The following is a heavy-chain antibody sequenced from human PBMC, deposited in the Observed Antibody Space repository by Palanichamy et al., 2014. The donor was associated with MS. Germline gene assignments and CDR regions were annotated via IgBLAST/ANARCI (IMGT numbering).Heavy chain of an antibody. Sequence: EVQLVESGGGLVQPGGSLRLSCAASGFTFSSYWMSWVRQAPGKGLEWVANIKRDGSEKYYVDSVKGRFTISRDNAKNSLYLQMNSLRADDTAVYYCATAYYYDSSGYYLRGAFDIWGQGTMVTVSS. CDR1: GFTFSSYW. CDR2: IKRDGSEK. V-gene: IGHV3-7*01. CDR3: ATAYYYDSSGYYLRGAFDI. J-gene: IGHJ3*02. D-gene: IGHD3-22*01.